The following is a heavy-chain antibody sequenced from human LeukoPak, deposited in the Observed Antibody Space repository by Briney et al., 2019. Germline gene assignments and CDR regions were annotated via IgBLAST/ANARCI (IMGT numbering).Heavy chain of an antibody. Sequence: GGSLRLSCAASGFTFNSYGMHWVRQAPGKELEWVAVIWYDGSNKYYADSVKGRFTISRDNSKNTLYLQMSSLRAEDTAVYYCARVGRQGIAVAGPDYWGQGTLVTVSS. CDR1: GFTFNSYG. J-gene: IGHJ4*02. CDR2: IWYDGSNK. D-gene: IGHD6-19*01. V-gene: IGHV3-33*01. CDR3: ARVGRQGIAVAGPDY.